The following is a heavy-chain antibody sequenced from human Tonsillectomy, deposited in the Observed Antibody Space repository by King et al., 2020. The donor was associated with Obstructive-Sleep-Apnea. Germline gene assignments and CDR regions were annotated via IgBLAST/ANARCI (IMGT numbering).Heavy chain of an antibody. V-gene: IGHV3-13*01. J-gene: IGHJ6*02. CDR3: ARELNYYYGMDV. Sequence: VQLVESGGGLVQPGGSLRLSCAASGFTFSSYDMHWCRQATGKGLEWVATIDTAGDTYYSGSVQGRFTISRESAKNSLYLQMNSLSAGDTAVYYCARELNYYYGMDVWGQGTTVTVSS. CDR1: GFTFSSYD. CDR2: IDTAGDT.